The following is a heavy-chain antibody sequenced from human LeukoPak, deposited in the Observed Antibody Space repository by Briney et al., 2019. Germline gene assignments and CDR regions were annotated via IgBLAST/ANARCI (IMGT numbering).Heavy chain of an antibody. J-gene: IGHJ4*02. Sequence: GGSLRLSCAASGFTFSSYSMNWVRQAPGKGLEWVSYISSSSSTIYYADSVKGRFTISRDNAKNSLYLQMNSLRAEDTAVYYCARDGLGYYDSSGYWDYWGQGTLVTVSS. CDR3: ARDGLGYYDSSGYWDY. D-gene: IGHD3-22*01. CDR2: ISSSSSTI. CDR1: GFTFSSYS. V-gene: IGHV3-48*01.